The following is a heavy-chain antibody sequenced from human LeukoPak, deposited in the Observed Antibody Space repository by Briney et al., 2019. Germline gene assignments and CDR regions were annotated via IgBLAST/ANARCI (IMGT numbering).Heavy chain of an antibody. D-gene: IGHD3-9*01. J-gene: IGHJ4*02. V-gene: IGHV3-21*01. CDR3: ARVHAYDIFPGASGY. CDR1: GFTFSSYS. CDR2: ICSSSSYI. Sequence: PGGSLRLSCAASGFTFSSYSMNWVRQAPGKGLEWVSSICSSSSYIYYADSVKGRFTISRDNAKNSLYLQMNSLRAEDTAVYYCARVHAYDIFPGASGYWGQGTLVTVSS.